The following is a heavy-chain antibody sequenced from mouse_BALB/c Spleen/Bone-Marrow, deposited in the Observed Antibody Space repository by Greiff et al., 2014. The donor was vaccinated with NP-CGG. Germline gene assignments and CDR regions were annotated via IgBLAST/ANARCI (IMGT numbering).Heavy chain of an antibody. CDR1: GYTFTSYY. Sequence: QVQLQQSGAELVKPGASVKLSCKASGYTFTSYYMYWVKQRPGQGLEWIGGINPSNGGTNFNEKFKSKATLTVDKSSSTAYMQLSSLTSEDSAVYYCTRTHYYGSRYYYAMDCWGQGTSVTVSS. V-gene: IGHV1S81*02. CDR3: TRTHYYGSRYYYAMDC. D-gene: IGHD1-1*01. CDR2: INPSNGGT. J-gene: IGHJ4*01.